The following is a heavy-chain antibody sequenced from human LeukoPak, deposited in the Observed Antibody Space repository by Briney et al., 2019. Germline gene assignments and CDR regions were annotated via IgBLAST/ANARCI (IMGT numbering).Heavy chain of an antibody. V-gene: IGHV3-23*01. Sequence: PGGSLRLSCTASGFTFSTHAMTWVRQAPGKGLEWVSSIGTRSDDTYYADSVKGRFTFSRDNFKNTLYLQMDSLRAEDTAVYYCAKHDYGNFKAYDIWGQGTTVTVSS. CDR3: AKHDYGNFKAYDI. CDR2: IGTRSDDT. J-gene: IGHJ3*02. D-gene: IGHD3-16*01. CDR1: GFTFSTHA.